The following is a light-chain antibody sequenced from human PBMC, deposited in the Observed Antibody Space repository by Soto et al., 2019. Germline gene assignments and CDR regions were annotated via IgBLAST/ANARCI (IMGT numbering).Light chain of an antibody. Sequence: DIVMAQSPLSLSVTPGEPSSISCRSSQSLLHRNGYNYLDWYVQKPGQSPQLLIYFGSNRAPGVPDRFSGSGSGTDFTLKINRVEAEDVGTYYCMQALQSLTFGQGTRLEIK. CDR2: FGS. J-gene: IGKJ5*01. CDR1: QSLLHRNGYNY. CDR3: MQALQSLT. V-gene: IGKV2-28*01.